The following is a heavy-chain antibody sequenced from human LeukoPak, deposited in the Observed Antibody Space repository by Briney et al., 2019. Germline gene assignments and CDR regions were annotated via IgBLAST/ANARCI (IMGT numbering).Heavy chain of an antibody. V-gene: IGHV3-74*01. D-gene: IGHD3-16*01. CDR2: INRDGTAT. CDR1: GCTFSSDW. CDR3: APFGYDNSYGGEDY. J-gene: IGHJ4*02. Sequence: GGALRLSCGASGCTFSSDWMQWVRQAPGKGVAGVGRINRDGTATDFADSLKGRFTISRDNAGNTLYLQMNSLRADDTALYYCAPFGYDNSYGGEDYWGQGPLVLVSS.